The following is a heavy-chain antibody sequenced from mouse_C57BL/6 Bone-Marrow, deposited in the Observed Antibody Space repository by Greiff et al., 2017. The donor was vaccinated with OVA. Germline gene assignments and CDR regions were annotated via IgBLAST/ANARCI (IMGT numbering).Heavy chain of an antibody. Sequence: VKLVESGAELVKPGASVEISCKASGYAFSSYWMNWVKQRPGKGLEWIGQIYPGDGDTTYNGKFKGKATLTAANASSPAYMQLSILTSEDSSVYFCARGYFWGQGTTLTVSS. V-gene: IGHV1-80*01. CDR2: IYPGDGDT. CDR3: ARGYF. J-gene: IGHJ2*01. CDR1: GYAFSSYW.